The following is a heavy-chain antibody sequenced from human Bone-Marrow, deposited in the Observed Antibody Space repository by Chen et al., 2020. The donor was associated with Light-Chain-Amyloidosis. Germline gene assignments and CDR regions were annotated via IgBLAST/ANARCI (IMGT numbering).Heavy chain of an antibody. J-gene: IGHJ4*02. Sequence: QVQLQQWVAGLLKPSETLSLTCAVSGGHFTGYYWTWIRQSPEKGLEWIGQINHSGSTNYNPSLKSRVTISVDTSKNQFSLRLQSVTAADTAVYYWARGEVVVAATLDYWGQGTLVTVSS. CDR1: GGHFTGYY. V-gene: IGHV4-34*01. CDR3: ARGEVVVAATLDY. D-gene: IGHD2-15*01. CDR2: INHSGST.